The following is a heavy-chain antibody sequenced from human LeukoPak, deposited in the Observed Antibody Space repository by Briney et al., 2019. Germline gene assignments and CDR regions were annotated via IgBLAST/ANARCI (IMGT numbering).Heavy chain of an antibody. CDR1: GGSISSGDYY. J-gene: IGHJ4*02. Sequence: SETLSLTCTVSGGSISSGDYYWSWIRQPPGKGLEWIGYIYYSGSTYYNPSLKSRVTISVDTSKNQFSLKLSSVTAADTAVYYCARAHIVVVPAAYTYYFDYWGQGTLVTVSS. D-gene: IGHD2-2*01. CDR3: ARAHIVVVPAAYTYYFDY. CDR2: IYYSGST. V-gene: IGHV4-30-4*08.